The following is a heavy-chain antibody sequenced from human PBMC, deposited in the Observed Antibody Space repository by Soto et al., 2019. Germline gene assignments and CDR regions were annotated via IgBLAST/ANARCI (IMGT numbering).Heavy chain of an antibody. CDR1: DVSVSCGSYY. CDR2: IYYSGSN. J-gene: IGHJ3*02. D-gene: IGHD2-21*01. V-gene: IGHV4-61*01. CDR3: AIDLGETTLALVI. Sequence: QVQLQESGPGLVKASETLSLTCTVSDVSVSCGSYYCYWIRQPTGKGQEWIGFIYYSGSNHYNPTLKCRVTRSVDTSSHQCSLCLRSVTAADTSIYYCAIDLGETTLALVIWGHGTLVTVSS.